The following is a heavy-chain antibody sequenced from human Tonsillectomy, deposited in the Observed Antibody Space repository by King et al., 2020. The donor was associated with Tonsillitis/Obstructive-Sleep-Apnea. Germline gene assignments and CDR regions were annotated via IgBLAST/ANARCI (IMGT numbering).Heavy chain of an antibody. CDR3: ARVSHCGSTSCYDFDY. CDR1: GFTFSDYY. J-gene: IGHJ4*02. V-gene: IGHV3-11*05. Sequence: VQLVESGGGLVKPGGSLRLSCAASGFTFSDYYMSWIRQAPGKGREWGSYITSSSSYSNYAVSVKGRFTISRDNAKNSLFLQMNSLRDEDTAVYYCARVSHCGSTSCYDFDYWGQGTLVTVSS. D-gene: IGHD2-2*01. CDR2: ITSSSSYS.